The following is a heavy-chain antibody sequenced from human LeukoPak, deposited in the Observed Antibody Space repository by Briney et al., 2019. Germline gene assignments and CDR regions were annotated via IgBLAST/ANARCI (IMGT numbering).Heavy chain of an antibody. CDR3: ARGIAVAGEFDY. CDR2: ISYDGSNK. D-gene: IGHD6-19*01. J-gene: IGHJ4*02. V-gene: IGHV3-30*03. Sequence: PGGSLRLSCAASGFTFSSYGMHWVRQAPGKGLEWVAVISYDGSNKYYADSVKGRFTISRDNSKNTLYLQMNSLRAEDTAVYYCARGIAVAGEFDYWGQGTLVTVSS. CDR1: GFTFSSYG.